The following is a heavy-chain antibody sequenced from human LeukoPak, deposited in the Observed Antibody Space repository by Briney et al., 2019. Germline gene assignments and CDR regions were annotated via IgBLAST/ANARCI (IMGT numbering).Heavy chain of an antibody. CDR3: ARMIGGSGNVDY. J-gene: IGHJ4*02. V-gene: IGHV3-21*01. Sequence: GGSLRLSCAASGFTFSSYSMNWVRQAPGKGLEWVSSTSSSSSYIYYADSVKGRFTISRDNAKNSLYLQMNSLRAEDTAVYYCARMIGGSGNVDYWGQGTLVTVSS. CDR1: GFTFSSYS. CDR2: TSSSSSYI. D-gene: IGHD2-15*01.